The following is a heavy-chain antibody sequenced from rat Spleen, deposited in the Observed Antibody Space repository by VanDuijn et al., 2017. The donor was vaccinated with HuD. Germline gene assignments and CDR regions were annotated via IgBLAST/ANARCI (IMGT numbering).Heavy chain of an antibody. CDR2: ISTGGGNT. Sequence: EVQLVESGGGLVQPGRSLKLSCEASGFTFSNYDMAWVRQAPTKGLEWIASISTGGGNTYYRDSVRGRFTISRDNAKNTLYLQVDSLRSEDTATYYCTRRRGAHFDYWGQGVVVTVSS. D-gene: IGHD1-11*01. J-gene: IGHJ2*01. CDR1: GFTFSNYD. V-gene: IGHV5S13*01. CDR3: TRRRGAHFDY.